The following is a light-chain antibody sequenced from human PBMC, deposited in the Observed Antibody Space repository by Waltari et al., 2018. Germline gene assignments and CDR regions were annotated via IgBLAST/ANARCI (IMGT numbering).Light chain of an antibody. CDR1: SSNIGSYNL. V-gene: IGLV2-23*02. Sequence: QSALIQPASVSGSPGQSTTIPCPGTSSNIGSYNLVSWYQQYPGKAPKVMIYEVYKRPSGVSNRFSGSKSGNTASLTISGLQAEDETDYYCCSYAGSNSWVFGGGTKVTVL. CDR3: CSYAGSNSWV. CDR2: EVY. J-gene: IGLJ3*02.